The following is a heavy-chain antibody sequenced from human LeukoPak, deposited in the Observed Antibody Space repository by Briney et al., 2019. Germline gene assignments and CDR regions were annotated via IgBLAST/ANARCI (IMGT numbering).Heavy chain of an antibody. CDR3: EREHYFYHMDG. V-gene: IGHV3-7*01. Sequence: GGSLRLSCAASGFTFSSQWMGWVRQAPGKGLEWVANVNQGGTEKFYVDSVKGRFTISRDNAENSLYLQMNRLRAEDTAVYYCEREHYFYHMDGWGEGTTVTVSS. CDR2: VNQGGTEK. CDR1: GFTFSSQW. J-gene: IGHJ6*03.